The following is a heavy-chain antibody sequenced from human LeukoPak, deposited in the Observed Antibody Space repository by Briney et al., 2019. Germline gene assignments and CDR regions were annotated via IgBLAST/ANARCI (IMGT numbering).Heavy chain of an antibody. J-gene: IGHJ6*02. CDR1: GGSFSGYY. D-gene: IGHD5-24*01. CDR3: ARAEMATFDQTYYYYGMDV. V-gene: IGHV4-34*01. Sequence: SETLSLTCAVYGGSFSGYYWRWLRQPPGKGLELIGEINHGGSTNYNPALNSRVTISVDTSKSQFSLKLSSVTAADTAVYYCARAEMATFDQTYYYYGMDVWGQGTTVTVSS. CDR2: INHGGST.